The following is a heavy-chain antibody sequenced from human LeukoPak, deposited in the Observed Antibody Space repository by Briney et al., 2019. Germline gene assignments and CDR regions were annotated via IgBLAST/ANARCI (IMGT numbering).Heavy chain of an antibody. CDR1: GFTFSSYG. CDR2: ISYDGSNK. D-gene: IGHD6-13*01. J-gene: IGHJ4*02. Sequence: PGRSLRLSCAASGFTFSSYGMHWVRQAPGKGLEWVAVISYDGSNKYYADSVKGRFTISRDNSKNTLYLQMNSLRAEDTAVYYCAKDSQQQLLPSDYWGREPWSPSPQ. CDR3: AKDSQQQLLPSDY. V-gene: IGHV3-30*18.